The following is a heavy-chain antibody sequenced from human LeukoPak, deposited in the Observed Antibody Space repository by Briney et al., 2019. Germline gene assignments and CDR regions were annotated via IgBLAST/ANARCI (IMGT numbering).Heavy chain of an antibody. CDR1: GFTFNRYW. J-gene: IGHJ4*02. D-gene: IGHD1-26*01. V-gene: IGHV3-23*01. CDR2: ISGSGGST. CDR3: AKLGGRSGIVDY. Sequence: GGSLRLSCAASGFTFNRYWMHWVRQVPGKEVVWVSAISGSGGSTYYADSVKGRFTISRDNSKNTLYLQMNSLRAEDTAVYYCAKLGGRSGIVDYWGQGTLVTVSS.